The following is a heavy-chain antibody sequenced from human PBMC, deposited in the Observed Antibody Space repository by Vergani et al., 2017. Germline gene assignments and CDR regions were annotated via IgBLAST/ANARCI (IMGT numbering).Heavy chain of an antibody. D-gene: IGHD2-21*02. J-gene: IGHJ5*02. CDR3: AQGAGPYCGGDCYPQYNWFDP. CDR1: GFTFSSYS. V-gene: IGHV3-48*04. Sequence: EVQLVESGGGLVQPGGSLRLSCAASGFTFSSYSMNWVRQAPGKGLEWVSYISSSSSTIYYADSVKGRFTISRDNAKNSLYLQMNSLIAEDTAVYYCAQGAGPYCGGDCYPQYNWFDPWGQGTLVTVSS. CDR2: ISSSSSTI.